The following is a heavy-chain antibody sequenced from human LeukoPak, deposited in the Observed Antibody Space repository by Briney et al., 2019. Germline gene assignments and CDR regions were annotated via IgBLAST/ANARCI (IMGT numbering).Heavy chain of an antibody. CDR1: GFTFSHHA. D-gene: IGHD2-8*01. J-gene: IGHJ5*02. CDR2: IIGDGSNT. Sequence: PGGSLRLSCAASGFTFSHHAMSWARQSLGKRLEWVSVIIGDGSNTYYADSVKGRFTISRDNSNNMLYLQMNSLRGEDTAVYYCAKSMTTTNVDWFGPWGQGTLVTVSS. CDR3: AKSMTTTNVDWFGP. V-gene: IGHV3-23*01.